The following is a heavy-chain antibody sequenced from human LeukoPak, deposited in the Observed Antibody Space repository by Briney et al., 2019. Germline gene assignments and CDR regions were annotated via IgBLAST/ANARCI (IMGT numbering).Heavy chain of an antibody. CDR2: ISSSSSYI. Sequence: GGSLRLSCAASGFTFSSYSMNWVRQAPGKGLEWVSSISSSSSYIYYADSVKGRFTISRDNAKNSLYLQMNSLRAEDTAVYYCASAKYYYDSSGYSNWGQGTLVTVSS. CDR1: GFTFSSYS. D-gene: IGHD3-22*01. V-gene: IGHV3-21*01. CDR3: ASAKYYYDSSGYSN. J-gene: IGHJ4*02.